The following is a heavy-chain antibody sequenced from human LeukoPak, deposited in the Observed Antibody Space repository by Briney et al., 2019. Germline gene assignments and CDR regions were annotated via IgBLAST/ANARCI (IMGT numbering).Heavy chain of an antibody. D-gene: IGHD5-12*01. CDR2: IYYSGST. J-gene: IGHJ4*02. CDR3: ARGSGYDGFDY. Sequence: SETLSLTCTVSGGSISSYYWSWIRNPPGKGLEWIGYIYYSGSTNYNPSLKSRVTISVDTSKNQFSLKLSSVTAADTAVYYCARGSGYDGFDYWGQGTLVTVSS. V-gene: IGHV4-59*01. CDR1: GGSISSYY.